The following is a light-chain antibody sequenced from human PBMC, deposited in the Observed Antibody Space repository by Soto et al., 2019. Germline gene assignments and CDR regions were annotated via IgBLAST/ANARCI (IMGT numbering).Light chain of an antibody. J-gene: IGKJ5*01. Sequence: EIVLTQSPATLSLSPGERATLSCRASPSVTNFLAWYQQKPGQAPRLLIYGAFNRATGIPARFSGSGSGTDFTLTISSLEPEDSGIYYCQQHNIWPPVTFGQGTRLEIK. CDR2: GAF. CDR1: PSVTNF. CDR3: QQHNIWPPVT. V-gene: IGKV3-11*01.